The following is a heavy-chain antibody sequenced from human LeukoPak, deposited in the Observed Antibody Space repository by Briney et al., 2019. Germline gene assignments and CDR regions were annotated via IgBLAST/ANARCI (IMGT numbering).Heavy chain of an antibody. V-gene: IGHV4-39*01. CDR3: ARQRDYYGSGSYFP. CDR1: GGSISSSSYY. Sequence: SETLSLTCTVSGGSISSSSYYWGWIRQPPGKGLEWIGSIYYSGSTYYNPSLKSRVTISVDTSKNQFSLKLSSVTAADTAVYYCARQRDYYGSGSYFPWGQGTLVTVSS. D-gene: IGHD3-10*01. CDR2: IYYSGST. J-gene: IGHJ5*02.